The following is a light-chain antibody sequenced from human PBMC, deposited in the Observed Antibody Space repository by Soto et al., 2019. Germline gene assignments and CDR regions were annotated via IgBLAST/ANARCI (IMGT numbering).Light chain of an antibody. CDR2: DAS. J-gene: IGKJ5*01. CDR3: QQSDNLPLT. CDR1: QAIKNF. V-gene: IGKV1-33*01. Sequence: DFQMTQSPSSLSASVGDRVTITCRATQAIKNFLNWYQQKPGRAPKLLISDASTLQRGVPSRFSGSGSGTHFTFVFSSLQPEDVGTYYCQQSDNLPLTFGQGTRLDIK.